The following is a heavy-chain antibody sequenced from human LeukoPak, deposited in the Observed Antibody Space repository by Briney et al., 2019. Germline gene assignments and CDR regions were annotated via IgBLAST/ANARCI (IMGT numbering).Heavy chain of an antibody. CDR3: AKDQKCGSPPNFDT. CDR1: GFTFSTYA. Sequence: GGSLRLSCVASGFTFSTYAMSWVRQAPGKGLEWVSVISSSGSSTYYADSVKGRFTISRDNLKNTLYLQMNSLRAEDTAVYYCAKDQKCGSPPNFDTWGQGILVTVSS. J-gene: IGHJ4*02. CDR2: ISSSGSST. D-gene: IGHD1-26*01. V-gene: IGHV3-23*01.